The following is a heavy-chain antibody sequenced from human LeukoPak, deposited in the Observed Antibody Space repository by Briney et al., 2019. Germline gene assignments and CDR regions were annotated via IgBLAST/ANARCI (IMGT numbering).Heavy chain of an antibody. D-gene: IGHD4-23*01. CDR2: ISYDGSNK. CDR3: ARRGRGYGGNLYFDY. J-gene: IGHJ4*02. V-gene: IGHV3-30-3*01. Sequence: GGSLRLSCAASGFTFSSYAMHWVRQAPGKGLEWVAVISYDGSNKYYADSVKGRFTISRDNSKNTLYLQMNSLRAEDTAVYYCARRGRGYGGNLYFDYWGQGTLVTVSS. CDR1: GFTFSSYA.